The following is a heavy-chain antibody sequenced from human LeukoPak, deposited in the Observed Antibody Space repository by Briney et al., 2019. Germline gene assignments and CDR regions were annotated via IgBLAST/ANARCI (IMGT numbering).Heavy chain of an antibody. V-gene: IGHV3-53*04. J-gene: IGHJ4*02. Sequence: QTGGSLRLSCVASGFTVSSNYMSWVLQAPGKGLEWVSVIYSAGNTYYADSVKGRFTISRHNSANTLYLHMNSLRVEDTAVYFCARGGTPGYSSGRIDYWGQGTLVTVSS. CDR2: IYSAGNT. CDR1: GFTVSSNY. CDR3: ARGGTPGYSSGRIDY. D-gene: IGHD6-19*01.